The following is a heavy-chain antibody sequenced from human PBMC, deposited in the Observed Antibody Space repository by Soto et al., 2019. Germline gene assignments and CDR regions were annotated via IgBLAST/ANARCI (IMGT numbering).Heavy chain of an antibody. Sequence: QVQLQQWGAGLLKPSETLSLTCAVYGGSFSGYYWSWIRQPPGKGLEWIGEINHSGSTNYNPSLKSRVTISVDTSKNQFSLKLSSVTAADTAVYYCARARVLLWLGDQYRFDYWGQGTLVTVSS. CDR3: ARARVLLWLGDQYRFDY. D-gene: IGHD3-10*01. J-gene: IGHJ4*02. V-gene: IGHV4-34*01. CDR1: GGSFSGYY. CDR2: INHSGST.